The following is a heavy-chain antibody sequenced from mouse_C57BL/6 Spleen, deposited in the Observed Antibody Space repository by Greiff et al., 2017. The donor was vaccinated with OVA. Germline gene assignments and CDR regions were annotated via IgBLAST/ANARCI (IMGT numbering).Heavy chain of an antibody. D-gene: IGHD2-1*01. CDR3: AREAGNPWFAY. Sequence: VQLKESGAELVRPGASVKLSCKASGYTFTDYYINWVTQRPGQGLEWIARIYPGSGNTYYNEKFKGKATLTAEKSSSTAYMQLSSLTSEDSAVYFCAREAGNPWFAYWGQGTLVTVSA. J-gene: IGHJ3*01. CDR1: GYTFTDYY. V-gene: IGHV1-76*01. CDR2: IYPGSGNT.